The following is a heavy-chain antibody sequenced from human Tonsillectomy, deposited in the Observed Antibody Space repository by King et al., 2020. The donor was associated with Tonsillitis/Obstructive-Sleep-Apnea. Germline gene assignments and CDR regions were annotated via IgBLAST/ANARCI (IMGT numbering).Heavy chain of an antibody. J-gene: IGHJ4*02. CDR3: VKGIAAATIQTAGPTRGGADY. CDR2: ISSNGGST. Sequence: VQLVQSGGGLVQPGGSLRLSCSASGFTFSSYAMHWVRQAPGKGLEYVSAISSNGGSTYYADSVKGRFTISRDNSKNTLYLQMSSLRAEDTAVYYCVKGIAAATIQTAGPTRGGADYWGQGTLVTVSS. CDR1: GFTFSSYA. V-gene: IGHV3-64D*06. D-gene: IGHD6-13*01.